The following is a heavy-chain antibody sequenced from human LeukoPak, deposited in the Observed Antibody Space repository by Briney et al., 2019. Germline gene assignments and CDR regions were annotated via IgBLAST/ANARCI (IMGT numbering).Heavy chain of an antibody. V-gene: IGHV3-30*18. CDR1: GFTFSSYG. CDR2: ISYDGSIK. J-gene: IGHJ4*02. D-gene: IGHD4-17*01. Sequence: GGSLRLSCVASGFTFSSYGMHWVRQAPGKGLEWVAVISYDGSIKYYADSVKGRFTISRDSSKNTLYLQMNSLRAEDTAVYYCAKYGMTTVTYIDYWGQGTLVTVSS. CDR3: AKYGMTTVTYIDY.